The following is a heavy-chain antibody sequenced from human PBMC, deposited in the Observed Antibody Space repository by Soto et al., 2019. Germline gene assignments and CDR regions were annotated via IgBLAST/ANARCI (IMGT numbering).Heavy chain of an antibody. Sequence: QVQLVESGGGVVQPGRSLRLSCAASGFTFSTFTMHWVRQAPGKWLDWVAGISNDGSNKDYAYSVKGRFTISRDNSKNTMYLQMNSLRAEDTAVFYCARERDSSTVESYFDYWGQGSLVTVSS. CDR3: ARERDSSTVESYFDY. CDR2: ISNDGSNK. CDR1: GFTFSTFT. V-gene: IGHV3-30-3*01. J-gene: IGHJ4*02. D-gene: IGHD2-2*01.